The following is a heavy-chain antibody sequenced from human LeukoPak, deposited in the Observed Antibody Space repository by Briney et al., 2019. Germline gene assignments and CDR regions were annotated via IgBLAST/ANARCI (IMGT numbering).Heavy chain of an antibody. CDR2: ISSSSSYI. Sequence: GGSLRLSCAASGFTFSSYSMNWVRQAPGKGLEWVSSISSSSSYIYYADSVKGRFTISRDNAKNSLYLQMNSLRAEDTAVYYCARAVGIVATIAAYWGQGTLVTVSS. D-gene: IGHD5-12*01. J-gene: IGHJ4*02. CDR1: GFTFSSYS. CDR3: ARAVGIVATIAAY. V-gene: IGHV3-21*01.